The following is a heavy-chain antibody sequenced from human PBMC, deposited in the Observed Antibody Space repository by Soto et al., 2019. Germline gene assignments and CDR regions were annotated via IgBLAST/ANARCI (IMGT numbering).Heavy chain of an antibody. V-gene: IGHV4-39*01. CDR1: GGSISSSNYY. CDR3: ATQEAGARYVYTFDP. J-gene: IGHJ5*02. CDR2: IYYSGST. Sequence: QLQLQESGPGLVKPSETLSLTCTVSGGSISSSNYYWGWIRQPPGKGLEWIGSIYYSGSTYYNPSLTSRVPLSGDTSKNPFSLKLSSVTAADTAVYYCATQEAGARYVYTFDPWGQGTLVTVSS. D-gene: IGHD5-12*01.